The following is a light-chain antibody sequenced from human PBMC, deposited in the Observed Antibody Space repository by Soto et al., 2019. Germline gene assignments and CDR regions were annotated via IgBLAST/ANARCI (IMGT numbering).Light chain of an antibody. V-gene: IGLV2-14*01. Sequence: QSALIQPASVSGSPGQSITISCTGTSRDVGGSNYVSWYQHHPHRAPKLLIYEVNYRPSGVSSRFSGSKSGNTASLTISGLQAEDEADYYCSSYTSSNNLEVFGVGTKLTVL. CDR1: SRDVGGSNY. CDR2: EVN. CDR3: SSYTSSNNLEV. J-gene: IGLJ1*01.